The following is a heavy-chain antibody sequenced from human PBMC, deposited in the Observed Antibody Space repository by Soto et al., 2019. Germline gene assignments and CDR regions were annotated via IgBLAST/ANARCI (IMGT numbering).Heavy chain of an antibody. Sequence: QVQLVQSGAEVKKPGASVKVSCKASGYTFTSYAMHWVRQAPGHRLEWMGWINAGNGNTKYSQKFQGRVTITRETSASTAYRELSSLRSEDTAVYYCARAFGYCSGGSCPPDYYYYYMDVWGKGTTVTVSS. CDR1: GYTFTSYA. CDR2: INAGNGNT. V-gene: IGHV1-3*01. D-gene: IGHD2-15*01. CDR3: ARAFGYCSGGSCPPDYYYYYMDV. J-gene: IGHJ6*03.